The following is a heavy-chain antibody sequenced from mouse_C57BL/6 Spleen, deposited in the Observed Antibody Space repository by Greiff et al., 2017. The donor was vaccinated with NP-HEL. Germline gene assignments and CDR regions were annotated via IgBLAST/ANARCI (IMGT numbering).Heavy chain of an antibody. Sequence: EVHLVESGEGLVKPGGSLKLSCAASGFTFSSYAMSWVRQTPEKRLEWVAYISRGGDYIYYADTGKGRFTISRDNARNTLYLQMSSLKSEDTAMYYCTRDYDVHAMDYWGQGTSVTVSS. V-gene: IGHV5-9-1*02. D-gene: IGHD2-4*01. CDR1: GFTFSSYA. CDR2: ISRGGDYI. J-gene: IGHJ4*01. CDR3: TRDYDVHAMDY.